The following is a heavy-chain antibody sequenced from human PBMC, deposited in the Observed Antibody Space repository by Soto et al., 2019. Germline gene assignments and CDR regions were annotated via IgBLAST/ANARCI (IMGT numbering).Heavy chain of an antibody. J-gene: IGHJ4*02. D-gene: IGHD1-26*01. CDR2: ISSSSSYI. CDR3: ERIGGSYTGDYFDY. Sequence: GWSLRLSCAASGFTFSSYSMNWVRHAPGKGLEWVSSISSSSSYIYYADSVKGRFTISRDNAKNSLYLQMNSLRAEDTAVYYCERIGGSYTGDYFDYWGQGTLVTVSS. CDR1: GFTFSSYS. V-gene: IGHV3-21*01.